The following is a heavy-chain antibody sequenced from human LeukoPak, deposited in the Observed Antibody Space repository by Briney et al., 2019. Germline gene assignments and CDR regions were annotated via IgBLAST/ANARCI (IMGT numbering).Heavy chain of an antibody. V-gene: IGHV3-7*03. J-gene: IGHJ4*03. Sequence: PGGSLRLSCVASGFMFSDSWMSWVRQAPGKGLEWVADIDKDGSEKDYVDSVSGRFTISRDNAKNSVYLQMDSLRAEDTAVYYCARDGYNSGYFDYWGQGTLVTVSS. CDR3: ARDGYNSGYFDY. D-gene: IGHD5-24*01. CDR1: GFMFSDSW. CDR2: IDKDGSEK.